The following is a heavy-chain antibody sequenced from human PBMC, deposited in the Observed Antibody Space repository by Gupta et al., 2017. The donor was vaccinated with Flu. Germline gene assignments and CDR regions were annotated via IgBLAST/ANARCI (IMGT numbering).Heavy chain of an antibody. CDR2: ISYDGINK. Sequence: QVQLVESGGGVVQPGRSLRLSCAASGFPFSSYGLHCVRQAPGKGLEWVAGISYDGINKYYADSVKGRFTISRDNSKNTLYLQMNSLRAEDTAVYYCAKDAVVAATHGGFDPWGQGTLVTVSS. CDR1: GFPFSSYG. V-gene: IGHV3-30*18. J-gene: IGHJ5*02. D-gene: IGHD2-15*01. CDR3: AKDAVVAATHGGFDP.